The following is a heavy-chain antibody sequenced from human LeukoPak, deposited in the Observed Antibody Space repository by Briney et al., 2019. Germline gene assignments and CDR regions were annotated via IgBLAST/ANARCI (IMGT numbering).Heavy chain of an antibody. D-gene: IGHD2-15*01. CDR3: ARDDVDCSGGSCYFDD. V-gene: IGHV3-74*01. CDR2: INSDGSST. CDR1: GFTFSNYW. Sequence: PGGSLRLSCVVSGFTFSNYWMHWVRQAPGKGLVWVSRINSDGSSTSYADSVKGRFTISRDNAKNTLYLQMNSLRAEDRAVYYCARDDVDCSGGSCYFDDWGQGTLVTVSS. J-gene: IGHJ4*02.